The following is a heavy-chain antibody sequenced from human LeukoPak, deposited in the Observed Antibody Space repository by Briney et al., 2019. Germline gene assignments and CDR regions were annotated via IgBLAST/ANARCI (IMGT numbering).Heavy chain of an antibody. CDR2: INPNSGGT. D-gene: IGHD3-3*01. CDR3: ARAELRFLEWLLHFDY. V-gene: IGHV1-2*06. Sequence: GASVTVSCKASGYTFTGYYMHWVRQAPGQGLEWMGRINPNSGGTNYAQKFQGRVTMTRDTSISTAYMELSRLRSDDTAVYYCARAELRFLEWLLHFDYWGQGTLVTVSS. J-gene: IGHJ4*02. CDR1: GYTFTGYY.